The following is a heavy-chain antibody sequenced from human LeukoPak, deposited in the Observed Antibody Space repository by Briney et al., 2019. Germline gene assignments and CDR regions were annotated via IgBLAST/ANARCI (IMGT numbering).Heavy chain of an antibody. J-gene: IGHJ3*02. CDR2: TSGSGGST. CDR1: GFTFSSYA. D-gene: IGHD5-18*01. Sequence: GGSLRLSCAASGFTFSSYAMSWVRQAPGKGLEWVSATSGSGGSTYYADSVKGRFTISRDNSKNTLYLQMNSLRAEDTAVYYCANHLGQQLWFYAGPDAFDIWGQGTMVTVSS. V-gene: IGHV3-23*01. CDR3: ANHLGQQLWFYAGPDAFDI.